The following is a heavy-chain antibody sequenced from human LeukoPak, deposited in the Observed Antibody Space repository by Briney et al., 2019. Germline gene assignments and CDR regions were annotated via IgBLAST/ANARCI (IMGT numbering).Heavy chain of an antibody. J-gene: IGHJ4*02. D-gene: IGHD4-23*01. CDR3: AREVSRWPYYFDY. Sequence: SGTLSLTCAVSGGSISRSNWWSWIRQPPGKGLEWIGYIYYSGSTYYNPSLKSRVTISVGTSKNQFSLKLSSVTAADTAVYYCAREVSRWPYYFDYWGQGTLVTVSS. CDR1: GGSISRSNW. CDR2: IYYSGST. V-gene: IGHV4-30-4*01.